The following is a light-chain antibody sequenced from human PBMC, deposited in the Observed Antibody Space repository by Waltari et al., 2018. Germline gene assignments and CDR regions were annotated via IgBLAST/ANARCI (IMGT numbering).Light chain of an antibody. CDR1: QFIKKY. CDR2: DAS. V-gene: IGKV1-39*01. J-gene: IGKJ4*01. Sequence: DIQMTHSPSSLSASVGDRVTITCRASQFIKKYLNWYQQRPGKAPKLLISDASSLQSGVPSRFSGSGYGTDFTLTISSLQAEDFATYFCQQGYSLPVTFGGGTKVDIK. CDR3: QQGYSLPVT.